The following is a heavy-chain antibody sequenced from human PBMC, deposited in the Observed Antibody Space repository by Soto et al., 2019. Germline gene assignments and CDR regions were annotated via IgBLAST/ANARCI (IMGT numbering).Heavy chain of an antibody. Sequence: VGSLRLSCAASGFTFSSYSMNWVRQAPGKGLEWVSSISSSSSYIYYADSVKGRFTISRDSAKNSLYLQMNSLRAEDTAVYYCARDSRWELTQGFDAFDIWGQGTMVTVSS. D-gene: IGHD1-26*01. J-gene: IGHJ3*02. CDR2: ISSSSSYI. V-gene: IGHV3-21*01. CDR1: GFTFSSYS. CDR3: ARDSRWELTQGFDAFDI.